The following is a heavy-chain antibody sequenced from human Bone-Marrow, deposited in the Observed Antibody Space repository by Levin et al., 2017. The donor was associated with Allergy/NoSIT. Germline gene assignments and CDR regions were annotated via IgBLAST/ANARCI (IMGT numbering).Heavy chain of an antibody. D-gene: IGHD1-14*01. CDR2: IKPSGGST. V-gene: IGHV1-46*01. CDR3: ARNSASGFDL. CDR1: GYTFISYY. Sequence: ASVKVSCKASGYTFISYYMYWVRQAPGQGPEWLGMIKPSGGSTSNAQKFQGRVTMTGDTSTTTAYMELTSLRSEDTAVYYCARNSASGFDLWGQGTLVTVSS. J-gene: IGHJ5*02.